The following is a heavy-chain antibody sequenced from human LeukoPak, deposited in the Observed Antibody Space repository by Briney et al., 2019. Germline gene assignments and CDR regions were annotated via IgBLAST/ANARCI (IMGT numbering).Heavy chain of an antibody. J-gene: IGHJ4*02. CDR3: ARGGIAGHFDY. D-gene: IGHD6-13*01. V-gene: IGHV1-18*04. CDR2: ISAYNGNT. CDR1: GYTFTSYA. Sequence: ASLKVSCKASGYTFTSYAISWVRQAPGQGLGWMGWISAYNGNTYYAQKFQGRVTMTTDTSSNTGYMELRSLSSDDTAVHYCARGGIAGHFDYWGQGTLVSVSS.